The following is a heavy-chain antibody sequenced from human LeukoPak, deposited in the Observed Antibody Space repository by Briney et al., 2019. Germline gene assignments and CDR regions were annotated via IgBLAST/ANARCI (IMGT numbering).Heavy chain of an antibody. V-gene: IGHV3-21*01. J-gene: IGHJ6*02. D-gene: IGHD5-24*01. CDR2: ISSSSSYI. CDR1: GFTFSSYS. Sequence: GGSLRLSCEASGFTFSSYSMNWVRQAPGKGLEWVSSISSSSSYIYYADSVKGRFTISRDNAKNSLYLQMNSLRAEDTAVYYCARDLQGRIYYYYGMDVWGQGTTVTVSS. CDR3: ARDLQGRIYYYYGMDV.